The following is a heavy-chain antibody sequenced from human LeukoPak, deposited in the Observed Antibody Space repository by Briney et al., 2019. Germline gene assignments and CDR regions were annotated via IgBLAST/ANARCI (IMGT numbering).Heavy chain of an antibody. V-gene: IGHV1-2*04. Sequence: SVKVSCKASGYTFVDYYIQWVRQAPGQGLEWMGWIHPKTGGTNYAQKFQDWVTFTRDTSINTAYMELNRLKSNDTAVYYCARNNGQGSCNWFDPLGQGTLVTVSS. J-gene: IGHJ5*02. CDR3: ARNNGQGSCNWFDP. CDR2: IHPKTGGT. D-gene: IGHD3-10*01. CDR1: GYTFVDYY.